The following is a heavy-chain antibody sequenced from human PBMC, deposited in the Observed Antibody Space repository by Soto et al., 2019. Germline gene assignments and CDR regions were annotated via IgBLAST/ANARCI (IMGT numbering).Heavy chain of an antibody. CDR2: IYYSGST. J-gene: IGHJ4*02. CDR1: GGSISSGGYY. Sequence: QVQLQESGPGLVKPSQTLSLTCTVSGGSISSGGYYWSWIRQHPGKGLEWIGYIYYSGSTYYNPSLKSRVTISVDTSKNQFSLKLSSVTAADTAVYSCARGIAVAVPKYYFDYWGQGTLVTVSS. V-gene: IGHV4-31*03. D-gene: IGHD6-19*01. CDR3: ARGIAVAVPKYYFDY.